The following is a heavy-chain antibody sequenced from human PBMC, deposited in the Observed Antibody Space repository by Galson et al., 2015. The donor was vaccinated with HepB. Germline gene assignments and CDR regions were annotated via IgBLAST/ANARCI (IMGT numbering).Heavy chain of an antibody. D-gene: IGHD3-10*01. CDR2: IDYSGGSA. CDR1: GFTFRNYG. V-gene: IGHV3-23*01. Sequence: SLRLSCAASGFTFRNYGMSWVRQAPGKGLEWVSSIDYSGGSAYYADSVKGRFIMYRGNLKNTVYLQMNSLRAEDTAVYYCARGWVNPAYWGQGTLVTVSS. CDR3: ARGWVNPAY. J-gene: IGHJ4*02.